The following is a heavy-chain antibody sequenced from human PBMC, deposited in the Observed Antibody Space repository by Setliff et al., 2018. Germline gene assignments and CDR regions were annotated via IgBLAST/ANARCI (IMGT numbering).Heavy chain of an antibody. Sequence: SETLSLTCAVSGYSISSGYNWGWIRQPPGKGLEWIASIYYRGSTSYNSSLKSRVSISVDTSKNQFSLKLSSVTAADTAVYYCARVSGMGSPLYYYYYYGMDVWGQGTTVTVSS. D-gene: IGHD6-25*01. V-gene: IGHV4-38-2*01. CDR1: GYSISSGYN. CDR3: ARVSGMGSPLYYYYYYGMDV. J-gene: IGHJ6*02. CDR2: IYYRGST.